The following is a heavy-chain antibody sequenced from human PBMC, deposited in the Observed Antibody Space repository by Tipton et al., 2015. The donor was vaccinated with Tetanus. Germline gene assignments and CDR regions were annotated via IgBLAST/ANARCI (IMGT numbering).Heavy chain of an antibody. Sequence: TLSLTCTVSGGSINSGGHFWTWIRQRSGKGLEWIGHIRDNGNSYANPSLSGRVTMSVDTRKNQFSLNLTSVSVADTATYYCARGTFYAFDFWGQGVLVTVSS. CDR3: ARGTFYAFDF. CDR1: GGSINSGGHF. D-gene: IGHD2/OR15-2a*01. V-gene: IGHV4-31*03. CDR2: IRDNGNS. J-gene: IGHJ4*02.